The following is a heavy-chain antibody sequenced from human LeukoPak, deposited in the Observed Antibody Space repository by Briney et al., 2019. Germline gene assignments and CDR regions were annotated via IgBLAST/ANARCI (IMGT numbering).Heavy chain of an antibody. CDR1: GFTFSSYS. CDR2: IKPDGTTK. V-gene: IGHV3-7*03. D-gene: IGHD6-13*01. CDR3: ARSIPYGTTWYGRSDY. Sequence: PGGSLRLSCVASGFTFSSYSMNWVRQAPGKGLEWVANIKPDGTTKFYVDSVKGRFTISRDNALNSLYLQMNSLRAEDTAIYYCARSIPYGTTWYGRSDYWGQGTLVTVSS. J-gene: IGHJ4*02.